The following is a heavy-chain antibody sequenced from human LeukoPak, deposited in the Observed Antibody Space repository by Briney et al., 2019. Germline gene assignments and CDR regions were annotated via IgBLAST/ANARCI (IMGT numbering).Heavy chain of an antibody. D-gene: IGHD5-24*01. Sequence: PGGSLRLSCAASGFTFNNYAMTWVRQAPGKGLEWVSGISGSSDSTNYADSVKGRFTISRDNSKNTLYLQMNSLRAEDTAVYYCATGGGYNPRLFDYWGQGTLVTVSS. CDR1: GFTFNNYA. CDR2: ISGSSDST. J-gene: IGHJ4*02. V-gene: IGHV3-23*01. CDR3: ATGGGYNPRLFDY.